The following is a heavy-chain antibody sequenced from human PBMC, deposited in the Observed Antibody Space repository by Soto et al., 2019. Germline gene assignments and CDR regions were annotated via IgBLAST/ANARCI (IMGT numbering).Heavy chain of an antibody. CDR3: ARVLVSWGVYSFDF. CDR2: IYWDDDT. J-gene: IGHJ4*02. Sequence: QITLKESSPTLVKPTQTLTLTCTVSGFSLDTHGTGVGWIRQPPGKALEWPALIYWDDDTRYSPSLKSRLTITKETSKKQVVLTMTNMDPVDTVTYCWARVLVSWGVYSFDFWGQGTRVTVSS. D-gene: IGHD3-16*01. CDR1: GFSLDTHGTG. V-gene: IGHV2-5*02.